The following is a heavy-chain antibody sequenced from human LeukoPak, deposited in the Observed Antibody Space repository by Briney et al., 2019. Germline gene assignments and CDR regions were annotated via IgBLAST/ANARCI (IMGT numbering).Heavy chain of an antibody. CDR1: GFTFSSYS. D-gene: IGHD1-26*01. CDR3: ASSGSYRFDY. V-gene: IGHV3-48*02. Sequence: GGSLRLSCAASGFTFSSYSMNWVRQAPGKGLEWVSHITASGTAMFYADSVKGRFTVSRDNAKNLLYLQMNSLRDEDTAVYYCASSGSYRFDYWGQGTLVTVSS. J-gene: IGHJ4*02. CDR2: ITASGTAM.